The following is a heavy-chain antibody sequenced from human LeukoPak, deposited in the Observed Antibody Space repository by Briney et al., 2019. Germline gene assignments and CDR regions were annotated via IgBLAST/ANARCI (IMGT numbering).Heavy chain of an antibody. D-gene: IGHD2-2*01. V-gene: IGHV3-74*01. J-gene: IGHJ5*02. CDR3: ARGGCSSTSCLVS. Sequence: GGSLRLSCAASGFTFSNFRMHWVRQAPGKGLVWVSRINSDGSDTNYADSVKGRFTISRDNAKNTLSLQMNCLRPDDTAIYYCARGGCSSTSCLVSWGQGTLVTASS. CDR2: INSDGSDT. CDR1: GFTFSNFR.